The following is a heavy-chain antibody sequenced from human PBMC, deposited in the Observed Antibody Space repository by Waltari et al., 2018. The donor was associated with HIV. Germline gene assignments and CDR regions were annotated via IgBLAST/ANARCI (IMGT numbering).Heavy chain of an antibody. CDR1: GYTFTSYD. V-gene: IGHV1-8*01. Sequence: QVQLVQSGAEVKKPGASVKVSCKASGYTFTSYDINWVRQATGQGLEWMGWMNPNSGNTGYAQKCQGRVTMTRNTSISTAYMELSSLRSEDTAVYYCARDNGGNSGVWNWFDPWGQGTLVTVSS. CDR2: MNPNSGNT. D-gene: IGHD2-21*02. J-gene: IGHJ5*02. CDR3: ARDNGGNSGVWNWFDP.